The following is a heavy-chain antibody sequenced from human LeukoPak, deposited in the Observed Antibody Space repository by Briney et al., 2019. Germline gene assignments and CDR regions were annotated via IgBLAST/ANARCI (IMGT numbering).Heavy chain of an antibody. D-gene: IGHD3-22*01. V-gene: IGHV1-8*01. J-gene: IGHJ3*02. Sequence: ASVKVSCKASGYTFTSYDINWVRQATGQGLEWMGWMNPNSGNTGYAQKFQGRVTMTRNTSISTAYMELSSLRSEDTAVYYCARVTYYYDSSGYYRHDAFDIWGQGTMVTVSS. CDR3: ARVTYYYDSSGYYRHDAFDI. CDR2: MNPNSGNT. CDR1: GYTFTSYD.